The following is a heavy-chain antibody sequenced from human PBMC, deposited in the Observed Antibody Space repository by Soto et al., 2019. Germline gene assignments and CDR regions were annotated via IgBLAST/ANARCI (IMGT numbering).Heavy chain of an antibody. CDR1: GGSITSSY. V-gene: IGHV4-59*01. CDR2: IYDTGISGYTPST. Sequence: SEALSLTCTVSGGSITSSYWTWIRRPPGKGLEWIAYIYDTGISGYTPSTSYNPSLKSRVTMSVDTSKSQFSLKLTSVTAADTAVYYCARGEDAFFYYGLDVWGQGITVTVSS. CDR3: ARGEDAFFYYGLDV. J-gene: IGHJ6*02.